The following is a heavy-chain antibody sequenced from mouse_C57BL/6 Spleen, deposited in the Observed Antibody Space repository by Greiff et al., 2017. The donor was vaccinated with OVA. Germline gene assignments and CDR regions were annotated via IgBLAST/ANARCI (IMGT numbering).Heavy chain of an antibody. CDR3: TTGGNYGGSY. CDR1: GFNIKDDY. CDR2: IEPENGDT. D-gene: IGHD1-1*01. V-gene: IGHV14-4*01. J-gene: IGHJ2*01. Sequence: VQLQQSGAELVRPGASVKLSCTASGFNIKDDYMHWVKQRPEQGLEWIGWIEPENGDTEYASKFQGKATITADTSSNTAYLQLSSLTSEDTAVYYCTTGGNYGGSYWGQGTTLTVSS.